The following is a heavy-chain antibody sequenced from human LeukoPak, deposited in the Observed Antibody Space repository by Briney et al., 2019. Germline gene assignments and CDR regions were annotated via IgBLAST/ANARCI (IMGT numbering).Heavy chain of an antibody. CDR1: GFTFSSYG. Sequence: PGGSLRLSCAASGFTFSSYGMHWVRQAPGKGLEWVAVIWYGGSNKYYADSVKGRFTISRDNSKNTLYLQMNSLRAEDTAVYYCAKGIDYAGAFDIWGQGTMVTVSS. V-gene: IGHV3-30*02. CDR2: IWYGGSNK. CDR3: AKGIDYAGAFDI. J-gene: IGHJ3*02. D-gene: IGHD4-17*01.